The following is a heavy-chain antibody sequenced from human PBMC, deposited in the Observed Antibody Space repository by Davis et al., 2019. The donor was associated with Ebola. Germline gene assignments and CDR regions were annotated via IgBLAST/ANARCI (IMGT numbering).Heavy chain of an antibody. D-gene: IGHD2-15*01. CDR2: IKQDGSEK. J-gene: IGHJ6*02. Sequence: GESLKISCAASGFTFSSYWMSWVRQAPGKGLEWVANIKQDGSEKYYVDSVKGRFTISRDNAKNSLYLQMNSLRAEDTAVYYCAREDIVVVVAATRYYYYGMDVWGQGTTVTVSS. V-gene: IGHV3-7*03. CDR3: AREDIVVVVAATRYYYYGMDV. CDR1: GFTFSSYW.